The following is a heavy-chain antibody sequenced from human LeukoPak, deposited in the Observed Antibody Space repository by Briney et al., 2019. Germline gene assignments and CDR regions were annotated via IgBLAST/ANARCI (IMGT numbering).Heavy chain of an antibody. CDR2: ISSSSSYI. CDR3: ASGVAVAGLYAFDI. Sequence: GGSLRLSCAASGFTFSSYSMNWVRQAPGKGLEWVSSISSSSSYIYYADSVKGRFTISRDNAKNSLYLQMNSLRAEDTAVYYCASGVAVAGLYAFDIWGQGTMVTVSS. J-gene: IGHJ3*02. CDR1: GFTFSSYS. V-gene: IGHV3-21*01. D-gene: IGHD6-19*01.